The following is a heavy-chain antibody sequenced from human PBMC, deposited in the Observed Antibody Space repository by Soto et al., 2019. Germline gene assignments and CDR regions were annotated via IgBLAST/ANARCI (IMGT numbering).Heavy chain of an antibody. CDR1: GGTFSSYA. CDR3: ARDRLMYSSSWMFDY. Sequence: QVQLVQSGAEVKKPGSSVKVSCKASGGTFSSYAISWVRQAPGQGLEWMGGSIPIFGTANYAQKFQGRVTITADESKRTPYMELSSLRSEDTAVYYCARDRLMYSSSWMFDYWGQGTLVTVSS. J-gene: IGHJ4*02. D-gene: IGHD6-13*01. CDR2: SIPIFGTA. V-gene: IGHV1-69*01.